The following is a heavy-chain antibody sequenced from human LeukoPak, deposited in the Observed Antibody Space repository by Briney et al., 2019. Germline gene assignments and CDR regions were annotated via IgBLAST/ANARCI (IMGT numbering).Heavy chain of an antibody. CDR1: GFTFSSYR. V-gene: IGHV3-21*01. CDR3: ARGPLMTTVTTSWFDP. Sequence: KAGGSLRLSCGASGFTFSSYRMNWVRQAPGKGLEWVSSISSSSSYIYYADSVKGRFTISRDNAKNSLYLQMNSLRAEDTAVYYCARGPLMTTVTTSWFDPWGQGTLVTVSS. CDR2: ISSSSSYI. D-gene: IGHD4-17*01. J-gene: IGHJ5*02.